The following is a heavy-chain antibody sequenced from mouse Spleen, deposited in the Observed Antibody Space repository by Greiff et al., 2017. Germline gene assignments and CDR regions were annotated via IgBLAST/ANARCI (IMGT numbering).Heavy chain of an antibody. Sequence: EVKLMESGGGLVQPGGSLKLSCAASGFTFSSYTMSWVRQTPEKRLEWVAYISNGGGSTYYPDTVKGRFTISRDNAKNTLYLQMSSLKSEDTAMYYCARRYGSSYGYFDVWGAGTTVTVSS. D-gene: IGHD1-1*01. CDR1: GFTFSSYT. CDR3: ARRYGSSYGYFDV. J-gene: IGHJ1*01. CDR2: ISNGGGST. V-gene: IGHV5-12-2*01.